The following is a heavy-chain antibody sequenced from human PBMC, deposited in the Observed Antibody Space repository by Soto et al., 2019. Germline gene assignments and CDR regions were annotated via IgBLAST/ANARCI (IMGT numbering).Heavy chain of an antibody. CDR1: GGSFSGYY. V-gene: IGHV4-34*01. J-gene: IGHJ5*02. Sequence: SETLSLTCAVYGGSFSGYYWSWIRQPPGKGLEWIGEINHSGSTNYNPSLKSRVTISVDTSKNQFSLKLSSVTAADTAVYYCARGYYDFWSGYPCYNWFDPWGQGNLVTVSS. CDR3: ARGYYDFWSGYPCYNWFDP. CDR2: INHSGST. D-gene: IGHD3-3*01.